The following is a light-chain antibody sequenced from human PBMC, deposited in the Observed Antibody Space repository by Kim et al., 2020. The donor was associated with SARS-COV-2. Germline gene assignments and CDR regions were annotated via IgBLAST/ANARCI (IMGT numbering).Light chain of an antibody. V-gene: IGLV3-19*01. Sequence: SSELTQDPAVSVALGQTVRITCQGDSLRNYYASWYQQKPGQAPTLVMYGKNNRPSGIPDRFSGSASGNSAALTITGTQAEDEADYYCHSRDNSGNHRIFGGGIQLTVL. CDR2: GKN. CDR1: SLRNYY. CDR3: HSRDNSGNHRI. J-gene: IGLJ2*01.